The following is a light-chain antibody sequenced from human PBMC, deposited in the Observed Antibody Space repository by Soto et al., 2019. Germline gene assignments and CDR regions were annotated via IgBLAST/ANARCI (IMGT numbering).Light chain of an antibody. CDR2: QAS. CDR3: QQYQSYWT. Sequence: DIQMTQSPSTLSASVGDRVSITCRASQSISRQLAWYQQKPWKAPNLLIYQASNLETGVPSRFTGSGSGTEFTLTISSLQPDDLATYYCQQYQSYWTFGQGTKVEVK. CDR1: QSISRQ. J-gene: IGKJ1*01. V-gene: IGKV1-5*03.